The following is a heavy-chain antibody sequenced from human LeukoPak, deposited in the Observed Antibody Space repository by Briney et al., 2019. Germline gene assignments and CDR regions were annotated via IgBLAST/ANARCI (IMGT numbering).Heavy chain of an antibody. Sequence: SETLSLTCAVYGGSFSGYYWSWVRQPPGKGLEWSGEINYSGSTNYNPSLKSRVTISVDTSKNHFSLKLSSVTAADTAVYYCHVDTAIVHYFDYWGQGTLVTVSS. V-gene: IGHV4-34*01. CDR2: INYSGST. CDR1: GGSFSGYY. D-gene: IGHD5-18*01. CDR3: HVDTAIVHYFDY. J-gene: IGHJ4*02.